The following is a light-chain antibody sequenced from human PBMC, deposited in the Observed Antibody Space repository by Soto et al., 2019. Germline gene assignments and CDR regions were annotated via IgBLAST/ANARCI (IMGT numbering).Light chain of an antibody. CDR3: QQSYST. Sequence: DIQMTQSPSSLSASVGDRVTITCRASQSISSYLNWYQQKPGKAPKLLIYAASSLQSGVPSRFSGSGSGTDFTLTISSLQPEDFATYYCQQSYSTFGGGTKV. V-gene: IGKV1-39*01. J-gene: IGKJ4*01. CDR1: QSISSY. CDR2: AAS.